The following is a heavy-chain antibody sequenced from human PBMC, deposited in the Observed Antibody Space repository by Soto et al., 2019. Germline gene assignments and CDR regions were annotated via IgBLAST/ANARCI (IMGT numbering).Heavy chain of an antibody. CDR1: GGTFSSYA. V-gene: IGHV1-69*06. Sequence: QVQLVQSGAEVKKPGSSVKVSCKASGGTFSSYAISWVRQAPGQGLEWMGGIIPIFGTANYAQKFQGRVTITADKSTITAYMELSSLRSEDTAVYYCARDIRYSSTTSCYSWFDPWGQGTLVTVSS. D-gene: IGHD2-2*01. CDR2: IIPIFGTA. CDR3: ARDIRYSSTTSCYSWFDP. J-gene: IGHJ5*02.